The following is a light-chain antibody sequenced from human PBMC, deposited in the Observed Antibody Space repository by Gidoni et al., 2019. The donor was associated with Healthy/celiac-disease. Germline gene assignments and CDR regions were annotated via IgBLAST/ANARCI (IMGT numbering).Light chain of an antibody. Sequence: EIVMTQSPATLSVSPGERATLSYRASPSVSSNLAWYQQKPGQATRLLIYGASTRATGIPARFSGSGSGTEFTLTISSLQSEDFAVYYCQQYNNWPPWTFGQGTKVEIK. V-gene: IGKV3-15*01. CDR2: GAS. CDR1: PSVSSN. J-gene: IGKJ1*01. CDR3: QQYNNWPPWT.